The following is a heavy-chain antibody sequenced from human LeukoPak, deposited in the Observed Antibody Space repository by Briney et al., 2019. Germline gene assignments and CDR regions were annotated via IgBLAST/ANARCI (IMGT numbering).Heavy chain of an antibody. CDR3: LRSGPVLRRGWFGEFLSF. V-gene: IGHV3-23*01. J-gene: IGHJ4*02. D-gene: IGHD3-10*01. CDR2: ISGSGGST. CDR1: GFTFSSYA. Sequence: GGSLRLSCAASGFTFSSYAMSWVRQAPGKGLEWVSAISGSGGSTYYADSVKGRFTISRDNSKNTLYLQMNSLRAEDTAVYYCLRSGPVLRRGWFGEFLSFWGQGTLVTVSS.